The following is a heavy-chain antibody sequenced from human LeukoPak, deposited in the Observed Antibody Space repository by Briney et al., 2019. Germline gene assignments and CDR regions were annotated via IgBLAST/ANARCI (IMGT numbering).Heavy chain of an antibody. CDR3: ARLSSGSSDPFDS. V-gene: IGHV6-1*01. CDR1: GDSVSSNRAA. J-gene: IGHJ4*02. Sequence: SQTLSLTCAISGDSVSSNRAAWNWIRQSPSRGLEWLGRTYCRSKWHNNYALSVRSRITINPDTSKNQFSLQLNSVTPEDTAVYYCARLSSGSSDPFDSWGQGTLVTVSS. D-gene: IGHD3-10*01. CDR2: TYCRSKWHN.